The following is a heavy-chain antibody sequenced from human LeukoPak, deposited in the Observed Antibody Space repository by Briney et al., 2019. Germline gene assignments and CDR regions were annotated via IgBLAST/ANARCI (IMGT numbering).Heavy chain of an antibody. CDR1: GVTFSSYA. CDR3: AKANLYYYGSGSYTSVNY. V-gene: IGHV3-23*01. J-gene: IGHJ4*02. D-gene: IGHD3-10*01. CDR2: ISGSGGST. Sequence: PGGSLRLSCEASGVTFSSYAMSWVRQAPGKGLEWVSAISGSGGSTYYADSVKGRFTISRDNSKNTLYLQMNSLRAEDTAVYYCAKANLYYYGSGSYTSVNYWGQGTLVTVSS.